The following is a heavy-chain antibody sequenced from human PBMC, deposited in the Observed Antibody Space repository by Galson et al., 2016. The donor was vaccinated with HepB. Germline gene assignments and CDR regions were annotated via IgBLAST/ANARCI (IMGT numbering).Heavy chain of an antibody. CDR1: GDSVSSSRAA. J-gene: IGHJ6*03. D-gene: IGHD2-21*02. CDR2: TYFRSKWSS. Sequence: CAISGDSVSSSRAAWNWIRQSPSRGLEWLGRTYFRSKWSSDYAASVKSRITIKPDTIKNQFFLQLNSVTHEDTAVYYCARAALVTSLGARGYQYYYYMDVWGKGTTVTVSS. CDR3: ARAALVTSLGARGYQYYYYMDV. V-gene: IGHV6-1*01.